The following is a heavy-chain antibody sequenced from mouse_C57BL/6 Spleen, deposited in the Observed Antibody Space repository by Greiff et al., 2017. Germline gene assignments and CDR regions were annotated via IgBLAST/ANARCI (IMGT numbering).Heavy chain of an antibody. D-gene: IGHD1-1*01. CDR3: ARRVYYGSSYEYFDV. J-gene: IGHJ1*03. Sequence: QVQLKQPGAELVKPGASVKLSCKASGYTFTSYWMHWVKQRPGRGLEWIGRIDPNSGGTKYNEKFKSKATLTVDKPSSTAYMQLSRLTSGDSAVYYCARRVYYGSSYEYFDVWGTGTTVTVSS. CDR2: IDPNSGGT. CDR1: GYTFTSYW. V-gene: IGHV1-72*01.